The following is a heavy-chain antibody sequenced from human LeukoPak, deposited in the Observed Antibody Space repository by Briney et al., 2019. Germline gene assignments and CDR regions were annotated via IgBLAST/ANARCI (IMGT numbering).Heavy chain of an antibody. V-gene: IGHV4-38-2*02. CDR2: IYHSGRT. Sequence: SETLSLTCSVAGYTISSGYYWGWIRQPPGKGLEWIGSIYHSGRTYYNPSLKSRVTISLDTSKNQFSLRLSSVTAADTAVYYCARDRTAVSDPPNWFDPWGQGTLVIVSS. CDR3: ARDRTAVSDPPNWFDP. CDR1: GYTISSGYY. J-gene: IGHJ5*02. D-gene: IGHD6-19*01.